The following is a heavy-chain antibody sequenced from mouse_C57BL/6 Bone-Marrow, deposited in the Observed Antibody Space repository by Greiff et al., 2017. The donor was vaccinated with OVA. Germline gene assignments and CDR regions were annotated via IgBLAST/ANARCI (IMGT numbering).Heavy chain of an antibody. D-gene: IGHD1-1*01. J-gene: IGHJ3*01. Sequence: QVQLQQSGAELARPGASVKLSCKASGYTFTSYGISWVKQRTGQGLEWIGEIYPRSGNTYYNEKFKGKATLTADKSSSTAYMERRSLTSEDSAVYFCARWRDPTVGPWFAYWGQGTLVTVSA. CDR3: ARWRDPTVGPWFAY. CDR1: GYTFTSYG. V-gene: IGHV1-81*01. CDR2: IYPRSGNT.